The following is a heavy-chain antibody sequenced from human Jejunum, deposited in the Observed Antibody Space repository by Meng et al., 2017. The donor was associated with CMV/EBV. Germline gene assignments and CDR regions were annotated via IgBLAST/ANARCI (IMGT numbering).Heavy chain of an antibody. CDR1: GGSISNYY. CDR2: MFYTGRT. D-gene: IGHD3-10*01. V-gene: IGHV4-59*01. J-gene: IGHJ3*02. CDR3: ARRKITSYAFDI. Sequence: ILSGGSISNYYWSWIRQPPGRGMESIGYMFYTGRTYYNPSLKSRVTMSVDTSKNEFSLKLSSVTAADTAIYYCARRKITSYAFDIWGRGTMVTVSS.